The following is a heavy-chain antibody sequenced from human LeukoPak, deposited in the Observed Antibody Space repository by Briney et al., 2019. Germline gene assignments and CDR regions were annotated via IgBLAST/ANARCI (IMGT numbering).Heavy chain of an antibody. D-gene: IGHD1-1*01. Sequence: GGSLGLSCSASGFTFSRFAMNWVRQTPGKGLEWVSHVGGNGADTYYADSVKGRFTVSRDNSKNSLYLQMNSLRAEDTAVYYCAKDSVAYNQVFDAFDIWGQGTKVTVSS. V-gene: IGHV3-23*01. CDR1: GFTFSRFA. CDR2: VGGNGADT. CDR3: AKDSVAYNQVFDAFDI. J-gene: IGHJ3*02.